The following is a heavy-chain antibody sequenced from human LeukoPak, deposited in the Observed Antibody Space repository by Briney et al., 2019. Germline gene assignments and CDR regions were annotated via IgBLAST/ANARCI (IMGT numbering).Heavy chain of an antibody. D-gene: IGHD3-10*01. CDR2: ISSSGSTI. J-gene: IGHJ5*02. CDR3: ARESGWFGELPFS. CDR1: GFTFSSYE. V-gene: IGHV3-48*03. Sequence: GGSLRLSCAASGFTFSSYEMNWVRQAPGEGLEWVSYISSSGSTIYYADSVKGRFTISRDNAKNSLYLQMNSLRAEDTAVYYCARESGWFGELPFSWGQGTLVTVSS.